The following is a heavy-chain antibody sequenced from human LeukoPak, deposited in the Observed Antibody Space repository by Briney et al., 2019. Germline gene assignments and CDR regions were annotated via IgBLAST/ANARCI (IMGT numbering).Heavy chain of an antibody. J-gene: IGHJ4*02. CDR2: ITISGTST. CDR3: GGQMHFASSGSYFY. Sequence: GGSLRLSCATSGLALSKFAMSWVRQAPGKGLEWVSMITISGTSTYYADSVKGRFTISRDNSNNILYLQMNNLRAEDTALYYCGGQMHFASSGSYFYWGQGTVVTVSS. D-gene: IGHD3-10*01. V-gene: IGHV3-23*01. CDR1: GLALSKFA.